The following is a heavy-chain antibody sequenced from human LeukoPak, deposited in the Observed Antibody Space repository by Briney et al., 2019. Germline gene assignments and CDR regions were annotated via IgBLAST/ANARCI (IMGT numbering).Heavy chain of an antibody. J-gene: IGHJ4*02. CDR2: ISSNGGST. D-gene: IGHD3-10*01. Sequence: GGSLRLSCAASGFTFSSYAMHWVRQAPGKGLEYVSVISSNGGSTYYANSVKGRFTISKDNSKNTLYLQMGSLRAEDMAVYYCARGGLLWFGELSGYWGQGTLVTVSS. CDR3: ARGGLLWFGELSGY. V-gene: IGHV3-64*01. CDR1: GFTFSSYA.